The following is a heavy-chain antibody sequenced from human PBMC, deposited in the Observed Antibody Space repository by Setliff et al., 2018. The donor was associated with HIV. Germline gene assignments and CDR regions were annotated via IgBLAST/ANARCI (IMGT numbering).Heavy chain of an antibody. V-gene: IGHV1-8*02. CDR1: GYTFTSDD. Sequence: ASVKVSCKASGYTFTSDDINWVRQATGQGLEWMGWMNPNSANTGYAQRFQGRVAMTRNTSISTAFMELTSLTSEDTAFYYCARAYRPRALDIWGQGTMVTVSS. CDR2: MNPNSANT. J-gene: IGHJ3*02. CDR3: ARAYRPRALDI. D-gene: IGHD1-26*01.